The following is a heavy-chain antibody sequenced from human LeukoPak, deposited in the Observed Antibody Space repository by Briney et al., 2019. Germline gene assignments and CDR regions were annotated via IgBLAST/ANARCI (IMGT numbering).Heavy chain of an antibody. D-gene: IGHD5-18*01. Sequence: PGGSLRLSCAASGFTFSSYSMNWVRQAPGKGLEWVSYISSSSSTIYYADSVKGRFTISRDNAKNSLYLQMNSLRPEDTAVYYCAKDYLGGYSYGSPFDFWGQGTLVTVSS. V-gene: IGHV3-48*04. CDR2: ISSSSSTI. CDR1: GFTFSSYS. J-gene: IGHJ4*02. CDR3: AKDYLGGYSYGSPFDF.